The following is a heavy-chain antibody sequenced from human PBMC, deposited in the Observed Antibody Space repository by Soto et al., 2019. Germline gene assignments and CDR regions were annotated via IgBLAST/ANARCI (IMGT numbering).Heavy chain of an antibody. CDR2: ISPQNGNT. V-gene: IGHV1-18*01. Sequence: QAYLVQSGGEVKEPGTSVKVSCKTSGYTFTNYGISWVRQAPGQGPEWMGWISPQNGNTHFAQSFEDRVTMTTETTTGTGYMGMESLRTDRKAVEYCGGAPWGLTGYSRQVWGQGTTITVSS. CDR1: GYTFTNYG. CDR3: GGAPWGLTGYSRQV. J-gene: IGHJ6*02. D-gene: IGHD3-9*01.